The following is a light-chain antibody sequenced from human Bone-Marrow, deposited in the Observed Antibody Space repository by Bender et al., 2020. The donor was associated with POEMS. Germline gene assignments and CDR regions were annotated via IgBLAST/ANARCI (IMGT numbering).Light chain of an antibody. J-gene: IGLJ2*01. V-gene: IGLV1-50*01. CDR3: VAWDDTLNGGV. CDR2: GND. CDR1: SSNIGAGYD. Sequence: QSVLTQPPSVSGAPGQRVTISCTGGSSNIGAGYDVHWYQQLPGTAPKLLIDGNDNRPSGVPDRFSGSMSGTSASLAISGLPSADEADYYCVAWDDTLNGGVFSGGTKLAV.